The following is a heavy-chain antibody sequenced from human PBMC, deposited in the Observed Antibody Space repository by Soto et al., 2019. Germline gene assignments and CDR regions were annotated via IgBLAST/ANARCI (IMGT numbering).Heavy chain of an antibody. CDR3: ARATNGDYVDYYYYYGMDV. J-gene: IGHJ6*02. D-gene: IGHD4-17*01. V-gene: IGHV1-69*01. CDR2: IIPIFGTA. CDR1: GGTFSSYA. Sequence: QVQLVQSGAEVKKPGSSVKVSCKASGGTFSSYAISWVRQAPGQGLEWMGGIIPIFGTANYAQKLQGRVTITADESTSTAYMELSSLRSEDTAVYYCARATNGDYVDYYYYYGMDVWGQGTTVTVS.